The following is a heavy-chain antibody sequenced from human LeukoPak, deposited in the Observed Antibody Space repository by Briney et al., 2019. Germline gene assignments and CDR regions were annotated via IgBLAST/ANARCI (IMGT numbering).Heavy chain of an antibody. Sequence: RSLRLSCAASGFTFSSYAMDWVSQAPGKGLEWVASISYYGSNKYYADSVKGRFTISRDNSKNTLYLQMNSLRAEDTAVYYCAKDPSPLYCSSTSCSPYGMDVWGKGTTVTVSS. D-gene: IGHD2-2*01. V-gene: IGHV3-30*18. J-gene: IGHJ6*04. CDR3: AKDPSPLYCSSTSCSPYGMDV. CDR2: ISYYGSNK. CDR1: GFTFSSYA.